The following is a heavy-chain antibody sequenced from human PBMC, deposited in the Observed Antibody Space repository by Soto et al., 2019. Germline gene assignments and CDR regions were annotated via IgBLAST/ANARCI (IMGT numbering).Heavy chain of an antibody. CDR2: ISYDGSNK. Sequence: LRLSCAASGFTFSSYGMHWVRQAPGKGLEWVAVISYDGSNKYYADSVKGRFTISRDNSKNTLYPQMNSLRAEDTAVYYCAKPDTAMVDWFDPWGQGTLVTVSS. J-gene: IGHJ5*02. V-gene: IGHV3-30*18. D-gene: IGHD5-18*01. CDR1: GFTFSSYG. CDR3: AKPDTAMVDWFDP.